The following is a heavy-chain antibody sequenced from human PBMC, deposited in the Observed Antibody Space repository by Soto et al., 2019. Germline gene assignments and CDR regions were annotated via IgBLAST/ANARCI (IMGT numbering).Heavy chain of an antibody. CDR1: GFTITSNY. Sequence: EVPLVESGGGLVQPGGSLRLSCAASGFTITSNYMSWVRQAPGKGLEWVSVIYSGGSTYYADSVQGRFTISRDNSKNTLYLQMNSLRAEDTAVYYCARAGSGRENYWGQGTLVTVSS. V-gene: IGHV3-66*01. CDR2: IYSGGST. CDR3: ARAGSGRENY. D-gene: IGHD3-10*01. J-gene: IGHJ4*02.